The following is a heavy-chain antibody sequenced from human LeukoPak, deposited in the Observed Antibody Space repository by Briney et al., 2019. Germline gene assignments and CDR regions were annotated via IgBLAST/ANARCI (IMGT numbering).Heavy chain of an antibody. CDR3: ATAGKIVVVPAAMGDIDY. Sequence: PGGSLRRSCAASGFTFSSYAMHWVRQAPGKGLEWVAVISYDGSNKYYADSVKGRFTISRDNSKNTLYLQMNSLRAEDTAVYYCATAGKIVVVPAAMGDIDYWGQGTLVTVSS. CDR2: ISYDGSNK. D-gene: IGHD2-2*01. V-gene: IGHV3-30*04. J-gene: IGHJ4*02. CDR1: GFTFSSYA.